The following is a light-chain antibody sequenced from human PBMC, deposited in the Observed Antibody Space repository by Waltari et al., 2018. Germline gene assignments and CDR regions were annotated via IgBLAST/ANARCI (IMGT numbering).Light chain of an antibody. CDR2: DVT. Sequence: QSALTQPRSVSGSPGQSVTISCTGTSSDVGRYHYVSWYQQHPGKAPKLMIYDVTKRPSGVPDRFSGSKSGNTASLTISGLQAEDEADYYCYSYTGHYTPYVFGTGTKVTVL. CDR3: YSYTGHYTPYV. V-gene: IGLV2-11*01. J-gene: IGLJ1*01. CDR1: SSDVGRYHY.